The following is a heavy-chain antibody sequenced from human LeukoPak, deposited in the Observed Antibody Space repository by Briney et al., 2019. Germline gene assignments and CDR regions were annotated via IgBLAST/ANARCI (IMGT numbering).Heavy chain of an antibody. CDR3: ARVEEGYGSGRRENYYYYYMDV. J-gene: IGHJ6*03. CDR2: IYYSGST. Sequence: SETLSLTCTVSGGSISSYYWSWIRQPPGKELEWIGYIYYSGSTNYNPSLKSRVTISVDTSKNQFSLKLSSVTAADTAVYYCARVEEGYGSGRRENYYYYYMDVWGKGTTVTISS. CDR1: GGSISSYY. D-gene: IGHD3-10*01. V-gene: IGHV4-59*01.